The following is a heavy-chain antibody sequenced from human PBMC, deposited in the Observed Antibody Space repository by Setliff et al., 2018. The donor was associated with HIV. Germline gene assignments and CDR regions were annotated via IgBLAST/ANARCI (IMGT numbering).Heavy chain of an antibody. CDR1: GYTFSTYA. Sequence: ASVKVSCKASGYTFSTYAMHWVRQAPGQRLEWMGWINAGNGKTKYSQKFQGRVTIMRDTSASTAYMELSSLRSEDTGVYYCAREQVGFGPPRGMDVWGQGTTVT. J-gene: IGHJ6*02. D-gene: IGHD3-10*01. CDR3: AREQVGFGPPRGMDV. V-gene: IGHV1-3*01. CDR2: INAGNGKT.